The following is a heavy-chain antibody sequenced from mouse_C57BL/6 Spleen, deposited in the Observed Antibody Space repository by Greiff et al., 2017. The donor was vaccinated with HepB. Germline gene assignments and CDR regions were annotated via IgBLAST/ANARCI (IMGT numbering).Heavy chain of an antibody. CDR2: IYPRSGNT. D-gene: IGHD2-5*01. V-gene: IGHV1-81*01. CDR1: GYTFTSYG. CDR3: ARSRAYYSNYNWYFDV. Sequence: QVQLKESGAELARPGASVKLSCKASGYTFTSYGISWVKQRTGQGLEWIGEIYPRSGNTYYNEKFKGKATLTADKSSSTAYMELRSLTSEDSAVYFWARSRAYYSNYNWYFDVWGTGTTVTVSS. J-gene: IGHJ1*03.